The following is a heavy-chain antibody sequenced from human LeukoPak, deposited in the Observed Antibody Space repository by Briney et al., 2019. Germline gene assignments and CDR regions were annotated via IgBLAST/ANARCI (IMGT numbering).Heavy chain of an antibody. CDR3: AKGGHYNFDY. J-gene: IGHJ4*02. V-gene: IGHV3-7*01. CDR1: GFTISTYW. D-gene: IGHD4-11*01. Sequence: GGSLRLSCAASGFTISTYWMKWVRQAPGKGLEWVASIKEDGSDKYYVDSVKGRFTISRDNAKNSLYLQTNSLRTEDTAVYYCAKGGHYNFDYWGQGTLVTVSS. CDR2: IKEDGSDK.